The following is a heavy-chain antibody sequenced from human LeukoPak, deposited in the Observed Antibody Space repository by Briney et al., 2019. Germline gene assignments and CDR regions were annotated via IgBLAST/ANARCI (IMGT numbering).Heavy chain of an antibody. D-gene: IGHD5-24*01. CDR3: AKGMAEMATIGCDY. CDR2: ISWNSGSI. CDR1: GFTFDDYA. J-gene: IGHJ4*02. V-gene: IGHV3-9*01. Sequence: GRSLRLSCAASGFTFDDYAMHWVRQAPGKGLEWVSGISWNSGSIGYADSVKGRFTISRDNAKNSLYLQMNSLRAEDTALYYCAKGMAEMATIGCDYWGQGTLVTVSS.